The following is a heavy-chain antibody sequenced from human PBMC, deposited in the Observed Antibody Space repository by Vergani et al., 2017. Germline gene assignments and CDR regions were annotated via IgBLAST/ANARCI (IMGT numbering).Heavy chain of an antibody. D-gene: IGHD2-2*01. CDR1: GFTVSSNY. V-gene: IGHV3-53*01. J-gene: IGHJ4*02. CDR2: IYRGGST. Sequence: EVQLVESGGGLIQPGGSLRLSCAASGFTVSSNYMSWVRQAPGKGLEWVSVIYRGGSTYYADSVKGRFTISRDNSKNTLYLQMNSLRAEDTAVYYCAREMVDCSSTSCPFDYWGQGTLVTVSS. CDR3: AREMVDCSSTSCPFDY.